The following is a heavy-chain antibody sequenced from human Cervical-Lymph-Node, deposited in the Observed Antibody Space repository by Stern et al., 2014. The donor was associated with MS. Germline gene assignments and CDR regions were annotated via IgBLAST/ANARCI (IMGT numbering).Heavy chain of an antibody. CDR3: AADFLLAVAGRDEYFQH. J-gene: IGHJ1*01. CDR1: GFTFTSSA. Sequence: QIQLVQSEPEVKKPGTSVKVSCQASGFTFTSSAVQWVRQARGQRLEWIGWIVVGSGNTNYAQKFQERVTITRDMSTSTAYMELSSLRSEDTAVYYCAADFLLAVAGRDEYFQHWGQGTLVTVSS. CDR2: IVVGSGNT. D-gene: IGHD6-19*01. V-gene: IGHV1-58*01.